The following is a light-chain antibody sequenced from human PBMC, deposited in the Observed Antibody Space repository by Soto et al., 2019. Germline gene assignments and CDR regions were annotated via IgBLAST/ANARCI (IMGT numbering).Light chain of an antibody. CDR3: QQYSSSGT. CDR2: GAS. Sequence: EIVLTQTPGTLSLSPGGRSTLSCRASQSVNQKLGWYQQKPCQAPXXLIYGASNRATGIPDRFSGGGSGTDFTLPISRLEPEFVAVYDCQQYSSSGTFGQGTKVDI. V-gene: IGKV3-20*01. J-gene: IGKJ1*01. CDR1: QSVNQK.